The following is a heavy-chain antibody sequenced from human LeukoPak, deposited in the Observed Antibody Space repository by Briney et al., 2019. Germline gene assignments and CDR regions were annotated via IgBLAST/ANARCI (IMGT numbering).Heavy chain of an antibody. CDR1: GYSFTSYW. CDR3: ARHGRSDYSPDY. CDR2: IDPSDSYT. V-gene: IGHV5-10-1*01. J-gene: IGHJ4*02. Sequence: GESLKISCKGSGYSFTSYWISWVRQMPGKGLEWMGRIDPSDSYTNYSPSFQGHVTISADKSISTAYLQWSSLKASDTAMCYCARHGRSDYSPDYWGQGTLVTVSS. D-gene: IGHD4-17*01.